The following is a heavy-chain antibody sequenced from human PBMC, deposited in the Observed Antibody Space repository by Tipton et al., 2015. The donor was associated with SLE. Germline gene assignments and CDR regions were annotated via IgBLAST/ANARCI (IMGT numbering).Heavy chain of an antibody. J-gene: IGHJ4*02. CDR3: ARLAYCGGDCYSRDDFDY. D-gene: IGHD2-21*01. CDR2: IYYSGST. V-gene: IGHV4-59*11. CDR1: GGSISSHY. Sequence: VKPSETLSLTCTVSGGSISSHYWSWIRQPPGKGLEWIGYIYYSGSTNYNPSLKSRVTISVDTSKNQFSLKLSSVTAADTAVYYCARLAYCGGDCYSRDDFDYWGQGTLVTVSS.